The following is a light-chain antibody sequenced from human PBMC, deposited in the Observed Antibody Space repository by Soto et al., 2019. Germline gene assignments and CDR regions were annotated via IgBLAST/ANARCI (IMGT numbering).Light chain of an antibody. V-gene: IGLV1-44*01. CDR1: ISNIGSNP. J-gene: IGLJ2*01. CDR3: AAWDSSLNAHLL. CDR2: SNN. Sequence: QSVLTQPPSASGTPGQRVTISCSGSISNIGSNPVNWYQQLPGTAPKLLIYSNNQRPSWVPDRFSGSKSGTSASLAISALQSEDEADYYCAAWDSSLNAHLLFGGGTKLTVL.